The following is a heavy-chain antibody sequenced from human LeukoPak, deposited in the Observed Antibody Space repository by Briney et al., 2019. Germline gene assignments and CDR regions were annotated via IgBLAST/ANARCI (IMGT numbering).Heavy chain of an antibody. CDR2: IKQDGSEQ. CDR1: GFTFSHYW. Sequence: GGSLRLSCAASGFTFSHYWMTWVRQAPGKGLQWVANIKQDGSEQYYLDSVKGRFIISRDDAKSSMNLQMNRLRAEDTAVYYCARGDLLGLTTGHFDYWGQGTLVTVSS. CDR3: ARGDLLGLTTGHFDY. D-gene: IGHD4-11*01. V-gene: IGHV3-7*03. J-gene: IGHJ4*02.